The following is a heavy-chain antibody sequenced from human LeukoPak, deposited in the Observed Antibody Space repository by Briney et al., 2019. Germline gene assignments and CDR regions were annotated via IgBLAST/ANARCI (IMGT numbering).Heavy chain of an antibody. CDR1: GYTFTSYY. CDR3: ARVGDCTNGVCYNYYYYGMDV. V-gene: IGHV1-69*13. Sequence: ASVKVSCKASGYTFTSYYMHWVRQAPGQGLEWMGGIIPIFGTANYAQKFQGRVTITADESTSTAYMELSSLRSEDTAVYYCARVGDCTNGVCYNYYYYGMDVWGQGTTVTVSS. J-gene: IGHJ6*02. D-gene: IGHD2-8*01. CDR2: IIPIFGTA.